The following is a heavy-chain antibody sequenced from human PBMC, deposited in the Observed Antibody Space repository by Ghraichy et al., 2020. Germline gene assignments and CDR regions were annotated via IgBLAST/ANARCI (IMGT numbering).Heavy chain of an antibody. Sequence: ASVKVFCKASGYTFIDSYIHWVRQAPGQGLELMGWINPKSDGTNFAQKFQGRVTLTRDTSVSTAYMELSSLRSDDTAVYYCASTIGGLFWGQGTLVTVSS. CDR1: GYTFIDSY. V-gene: IGHV1-2*02. J-gene: IGHJ4*02. CDR2: INPKSDGT. D-gene: IGHD2-8*01. CDR3: ASTIGGLF.